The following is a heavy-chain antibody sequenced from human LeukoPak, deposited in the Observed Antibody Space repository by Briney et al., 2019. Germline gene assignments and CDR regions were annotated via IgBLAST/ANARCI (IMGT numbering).Heavy chain of an antibody. Sequence: ASVEVSCKASGYTFTGYYMHWVRQAPGQGLEWMGWINPNSGGTNYAQKFQGRVTMTRDTSISTAYMELSRLRSDDTAVYYCARSSSWDGSGSPDYFDYWGQGTLVTVSS. D-gene: IGHD3-10*01. CDR1: GYTFTGYY. CDR2: INPNSGGT. J-gene: IGHJ4*02. CDR3: ARSSSWDGSGSPDYFDY. V-gene: IGHV1-2*02.